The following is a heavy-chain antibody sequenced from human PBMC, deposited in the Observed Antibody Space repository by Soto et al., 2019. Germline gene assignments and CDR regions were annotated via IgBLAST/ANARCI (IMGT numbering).Heavy chain of an antibody. J-gene: IGHJ4*02. D-gene: IGHD3-16*01. CDR2: ISSSGGST. CDR1: GFTFSSYT. V-gene: IGHV3-23*01. CDR3: AKGGGDY. Sequence: EVQLLESGGGLVQPGGSLRLSCAACGFTFSSYTMSWVRQGPGKGLEWVSGISSSGGSTVYAASVKGRFTISRDNSKNTLYLQMSSLRAEDTAVYYCAKGGGDYWGQGTPVTVSS.